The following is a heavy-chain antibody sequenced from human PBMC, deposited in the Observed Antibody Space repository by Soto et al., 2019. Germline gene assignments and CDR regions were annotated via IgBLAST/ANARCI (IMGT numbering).Heavy chain of an antibody. Sequence: QVQLVQSGAEVKKPGSSVKVSCKASGGTFSSYAISWVRQAPGQGLEWMGGIIPIFGTANYAQKFQGRVTMTAAESTSTAYMELSSLRSEDTDVYYCARVRLRFLEWLGAEGWGQGTLVTVSS. CDR2: IIPIFGTA. CDR1: GGTFSSYA. J-gene: IGHJ4*02. D-gene: IGHD3-3*01. V-gene: IGHV1-69*12. CDR3: ARVRLRFLEWLGAEG.